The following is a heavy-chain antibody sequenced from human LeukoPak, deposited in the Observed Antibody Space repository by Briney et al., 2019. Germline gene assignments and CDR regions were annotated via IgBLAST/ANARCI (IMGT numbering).Heavy chain of an antibody. CDR2: ISYDGSNK. CDR1: GFTFSNYV. CDR3: ARGRWLQAFFDY. J-gene: IGHJ4*02. V-gene: IGHV3-30-3*01. Sequence: GGSLRLSCAASGFTFSNYVMSWVRQAPGKGLEWVAVISYDGSNKYYADSVKGRFTISRDNSKNTLYVQMNSLRAEDTAVYSCARGRWLQAFFDYWGQGTLVTVSS. D-gene: IGHD5-24*01.